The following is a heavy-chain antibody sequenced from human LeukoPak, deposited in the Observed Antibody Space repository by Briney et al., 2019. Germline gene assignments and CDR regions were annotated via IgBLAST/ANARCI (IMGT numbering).Heavy chain of an antibody. CDR2: INHSGST. D-gene: IGHD5-24*01. V-gene: IGHV4-34*01. Sequence: PSETLSLTCAVYGGSFSGYYWSWIRQPPGKGLEWIGEINHSGSTNYNPSLKSRVTISVDKSKNQFSLKLSSVTAADTAVYYCARVEMATEIRAGFDYWGQGTLVTVSS. CDR3: ARVEMATEIRAGFDY. CDR1: GGSFSGYY. J-gene: IGHJ4*02.